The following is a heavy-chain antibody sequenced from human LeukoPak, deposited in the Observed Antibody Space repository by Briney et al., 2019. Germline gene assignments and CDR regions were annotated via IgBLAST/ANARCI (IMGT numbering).Heavy chain of an antibody. D-gene: IGHD2-2*02. Sequence: SQTLSLTCTVSGGSISSGSYYWSWIRPPPGKGLEWFGYIYCSGSTYYNPSLKSRVTISVDTSKNQFSLKLSSVTAADTAVYYCARGGGRYCSSTSCYTPFDYWGQGTLVTVSS. CDR3: ARGGGRYCSSTSCYTPFDY. CDR2: IYCSGST. CDR1: GGSISSGSYY. J-gene: IGHJ4*02. V-gene: IGHV4-30-4*08.